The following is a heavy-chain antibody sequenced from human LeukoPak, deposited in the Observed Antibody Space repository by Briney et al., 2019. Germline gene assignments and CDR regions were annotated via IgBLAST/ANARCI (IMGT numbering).Heavy chain of an antibody. Sequence: SETLSLTCSVSGGSISSLYWSWIRQPPGKGLEWIGYIYYTGSTNYNPSLKSRVTMFVDMSKNQFALRLSSVTAADTAVYYCARHRAYSSSSPFDYWGQGTLVTVSS. D-gene: IGHD6-6*01. J-gene: IGHJ4*02. CDR2: IYYTGST. V-gene: IGHV4-59*08. CDR3: ARHRAYSSSSPFDY. CDR1: GGSISSLY.